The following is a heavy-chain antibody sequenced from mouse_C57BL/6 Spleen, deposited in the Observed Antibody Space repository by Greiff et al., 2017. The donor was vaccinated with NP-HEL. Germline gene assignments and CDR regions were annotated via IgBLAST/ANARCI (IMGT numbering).Heavy chain of an antibody. CDR2: IDPETGGT. V-gene: IGHV1-15*01. CDR1: GYTFTDYE. J-gene: IGHJ4*01. CDR3: TRCPYYYGSSLYAMDY. Sequence: LQESGAELVRPGASVTLSCKASGYTFTDYEMHWVKQTPVHGLEWIGAIDPETGGTAYNQKFKGKAILTADKSSSTAYMELRSLTSEDSAVYYCTRCPYYYGSSLYAMDYWGQGTSVTVSS. D-gene: IGHD1-1*01.